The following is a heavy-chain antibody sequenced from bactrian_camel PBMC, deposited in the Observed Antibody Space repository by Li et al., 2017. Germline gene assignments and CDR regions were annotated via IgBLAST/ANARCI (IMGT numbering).Heavy chain of an antibody. Sequence: HVQLVESGGGSVQTGGTLTLSCTTGGYGYSKMCTLGWHRETLGKKRDLVSSIIPPGKTYYADSVKGRFTISRNNAQNTIYLQMNSLKPEDTAMFYCTAGKSRTCPSPDNYWGQGTQVTVS. V-gene: IGHV3S53*01. CDR1: GYGYSKMC. CDR2: IIPPGKT. D-gene: IGHD6*01. J-gene: IGHJ4*01. CDR3: TAGKSRTCPSPDNY.